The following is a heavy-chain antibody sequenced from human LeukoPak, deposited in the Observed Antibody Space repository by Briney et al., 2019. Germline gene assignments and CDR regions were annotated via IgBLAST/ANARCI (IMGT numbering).Heavy chain of an antibody. CDR3: ARAQRITMIVVVPAGYGMDV. V-gene: IGHV4-34*01. J-gene: IGHJ6*02. D-gene: IGHD3-22*01. CDR2: INHSGST. CDR1: GGSFSGYY. Sequence: SETLSLTCAVYGGSFSGYYWSWIRQPPGKGLEWIGEINHSGSTNYNPSLKSRVTISVDTSKNQFSLKLSSVIAADTAVYYCARAQRITMIVVVPAGYGMDVWGQETTVTVSS.